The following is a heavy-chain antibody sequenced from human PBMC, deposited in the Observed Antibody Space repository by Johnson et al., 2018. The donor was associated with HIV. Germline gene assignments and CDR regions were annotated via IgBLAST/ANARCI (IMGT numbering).Heavy chain of an antibody. V-gene: IGHV3-7*01. CDR1: GFTFSTYW. CDR3: ATDIVVVLAVTGTGAAFDV. J-gene: IGHJ3*01. Sequence: VQLVESGGGLVQPGGSLRLSCAASGFTFSTYWMSWVRQAPGKGLEWVANIKEDGSEKYYVDSVKGRFTISRDNAKNSLYLQMNRLRAEDTAVYYCATDIVVVLAVTGTGAAFDVWGQGTMVTVSS. CDR2: IKEDGSEK. D-gene: IGHD2-15*01.